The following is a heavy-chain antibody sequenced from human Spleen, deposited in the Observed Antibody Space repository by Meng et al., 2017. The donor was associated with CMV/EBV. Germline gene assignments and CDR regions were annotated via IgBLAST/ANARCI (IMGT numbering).Heavy chain of an antibody. CDR1: GFTVSDNY. V-gene: IGHV3-23*01. J-gene: IGHJ4*02. D-gene: IGHD2-21*01. Sequence: GGSLRLSCAASGFTVSDNYMNWVRQAPGKGLEWVSTISASGGSTYYADSVRGRFTISRDTSKNTLNLQMNSLRAEDTGVYYCARVILNSNVMMIASDYWGQGTLVTVSS. CDR3: ARVILNSNVMMIASDY. CDR2: ISASGGST.